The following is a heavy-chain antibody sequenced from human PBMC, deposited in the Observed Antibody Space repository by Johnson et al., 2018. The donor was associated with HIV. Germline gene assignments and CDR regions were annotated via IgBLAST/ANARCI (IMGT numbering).Heavy chain of an antibody. CDR1: GFTFSNAW. CDR2: IKSKTDGGTT. Sequence: EVQLVESGGGLVKPGGSLRLSCAASGFTFSNAWMSWVRQAPGKGLEWVGRIKSKTDGGTTDYAAPVKGRFSISRDDSKNTLYLQMNSLKSEDTAVYYCTTDQVDSGSYYNAFHIWGQGTMVTVSS. J-gene: IGHJ3*02. D-gene: IGHD1-26*01. V-gene: IGHV3-15*01. CDR3: TTDQVDSGSYYNAFHI.